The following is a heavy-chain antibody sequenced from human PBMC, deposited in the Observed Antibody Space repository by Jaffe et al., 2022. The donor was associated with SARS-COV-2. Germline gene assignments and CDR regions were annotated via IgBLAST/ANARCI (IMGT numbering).Heavy chain of an antibody. V-gene: IGHV4-34*01. D-gene: IGHD3-10*01. CDR3: AREVGGRFGFDY. J-gene: IGHJ4*02. CDR2: INHSGST. CDR1: GGSFSGYY. Sequence: QVQLQQWGAGLLKPSETLSLTCAVYGGSFSGYYWSWIRQPPGKGLEWIGEINHSGSTNYNPSLKSRVTISVDTSKNQFSLKLSSVTAADTAVYYCAREVGGRFGFDYWGQGTLVTVSS.